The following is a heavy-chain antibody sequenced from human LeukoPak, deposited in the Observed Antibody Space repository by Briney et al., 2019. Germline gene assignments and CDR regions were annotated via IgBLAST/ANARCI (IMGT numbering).Heavy chain of an antibody. Sequence: GGSLRLSCAASGFTFSSYAMSWVRQAPGKGLEWVSGISGSGGSTYYAVSVQGRFTISRDKSKNTLYLQMNSLRAEDTAVCYCAKGHYYDSSGYSIDYWGQGTLVTVSS. CDR2: ISGSGGST. V-gene: IGHV3-23*01. J-gene: IGHJ4*02. CDR1: GFTFSSYA. CDR3: AKGHYYDSSGYSIDY. D-gene: IGHD3-22*01.